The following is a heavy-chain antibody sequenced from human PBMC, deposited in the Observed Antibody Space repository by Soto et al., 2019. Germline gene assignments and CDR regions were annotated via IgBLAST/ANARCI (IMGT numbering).Heavy chain of an antibody. V-gene: IGHV1-24*01. CDR2: FDPEDGET. Sequence: ASVKVSCKVSGYTLTELSMHWVRQAPGKGLEWMGGFDPEDGETIYAQKFQGRVTMTEDTSTDTAYMELSSLRSEDTAVYYCATVFPGYDFWSGYLDYWGQGTLVTVSS. J-gene: IGHJ4*02. CDR3: ATVFPGYDFWSGYLDY. D-gene: IGHD3-3*01. CDR1: GYTLTELS.